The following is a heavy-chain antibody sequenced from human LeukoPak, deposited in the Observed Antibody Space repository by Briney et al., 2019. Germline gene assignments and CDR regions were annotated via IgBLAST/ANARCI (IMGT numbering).Heavy chain of an antibody. CDR1: GDSTSSGYY. J-gene: IGHJ4*02. Sequence: KPSETLSLTCAVSGDSTSSGYYWGWVRQPPGKGLEWIGNVYHSGSTYYNPSLKSRVTISVDTSKNQFSLKLSSVTAADTAVYYCARQGITMVRDRFDYWGQGTLVTVSS. CDR2: VYHSGST. D-gene: IGHD3-10*01. V-gene: IGHV4-38-2*01. CDR3: ARQGITMVRDRFDY.